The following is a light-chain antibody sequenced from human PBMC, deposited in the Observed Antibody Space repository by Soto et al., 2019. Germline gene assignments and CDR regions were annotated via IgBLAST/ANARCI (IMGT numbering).Light chain of an antibody. CDR3: SSYSSSSTLV. CDR2: DVS. J-gene: IGLJ1*01. V-gene: IGLV2-14*03. CDR1: SSDVGGYNY. Sequence: QSALTQPASVSGSPGQSITMSCTGTSSDVGGYNYVSWYQHHPGKAPKLMIYDVSNRPSGVSNRFSGSKSGNTASLTISGLQAEDGADYYCSSYSSSSTLVFGTGTKVTVL.